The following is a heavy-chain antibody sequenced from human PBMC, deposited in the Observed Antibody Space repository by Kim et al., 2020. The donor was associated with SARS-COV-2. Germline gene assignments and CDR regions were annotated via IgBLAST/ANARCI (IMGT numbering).Heavy chain of an antibody. Sequence: GESLKISCKGSGYSFSSFWISWVRQMPGKGLEWLGRIDPSDSYVIYSPSFQGHVTISTDNSLATTYLQWSSLKASDTAMYYCARHGDQYDSRACYDWGQGTLVTVSS. V-gene: IGHV5-10-1*01. CDR2: IDPSDSYV. CDR3: ARHGDQYDSRACYD. CDR1: GYSFSSFW. J-gene: IGHJ4*02. D-gene: IGHD3-22*01.